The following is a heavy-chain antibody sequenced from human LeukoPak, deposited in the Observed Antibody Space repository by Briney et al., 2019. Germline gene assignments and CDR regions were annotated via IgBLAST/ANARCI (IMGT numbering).Heavy chain of an antibody. V-gene: IGHV3-11*01. J-gene: IGHJ6*02. Sequence: PGRSLRLSCAASGLRFSDQYMIWIRQTPGKGLEWVSFISGSGANRFYADSMKGRFTISKDNTKNSLYLQMNSLRAEDTAIYYCATLHFYAMGVWGQGTTVTVSS. CDR2: ISGSGANR. CDR1: GLRFSDQY. CDR3: ATLHFYAMGV.